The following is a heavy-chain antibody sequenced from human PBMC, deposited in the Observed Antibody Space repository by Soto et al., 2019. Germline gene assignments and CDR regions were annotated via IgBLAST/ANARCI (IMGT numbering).Heavy chain of an antibody. D-gene: IGHD3-16*01. V-gene: IGHV1-18*01. Sequence: QVQLVQSGDEVKKPGASVKVSCKASGYIFVNYGIAWVRQAPGQGLEWMGWISPYTGNTHSATKVQGRLTMTTDTSTSTAYMDQGSMTSADTAVYYCVMVDNYVTPAPHDVWGQGTTVTVSS. J-gene: IGHJ6*02. CDR3: VMVDNYVTPAPHDV. CDR1: GYIFVNYG. CDR2: ISPYTGNT.